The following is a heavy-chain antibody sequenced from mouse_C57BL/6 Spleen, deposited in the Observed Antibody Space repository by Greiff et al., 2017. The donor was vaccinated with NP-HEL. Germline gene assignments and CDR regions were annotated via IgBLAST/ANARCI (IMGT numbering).Heavy chain of an antibody. CDR2: IYPGDGDT. CDR3: ARGLRPAWFAY. V-gene: IGHV1-80*01. Sequence: VQVVESGAELVKPGASVKISCKASGYAFSSYWMNWVKQRPGKGLEWIGQIYPGDGDTNYNGKFKGKATLTADKSSSTAYMQLSSLTSEDSAVYFCARGLRPAWFAYWGQGTLVTVSA. J-gene: IGHJ3*01. CDR1: GYAFSSYW. D-gene: IGHD3-2*02.